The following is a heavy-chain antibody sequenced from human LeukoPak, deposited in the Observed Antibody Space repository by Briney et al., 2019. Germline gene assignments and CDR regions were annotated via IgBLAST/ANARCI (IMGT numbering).Heavy chain of an antibody. Sequence: PGGSLRLSCAGSGFTFSTDGMNWVRQAPGKGLEWVSSISPDSNFIPQADSVKGRFTISRDNAKNTLYLQMNSLRAEDTAVYYCARESGIAAALDLWGQGTLVTVSS. V-gene: IGHV3-21*01. CDR2: ISPDSNFI. CDR1: GFTFSTDG. J-gene: IGHJ5*02. D-gene: IGHD6-13*01. CDR3: ARESGIAAALDL.